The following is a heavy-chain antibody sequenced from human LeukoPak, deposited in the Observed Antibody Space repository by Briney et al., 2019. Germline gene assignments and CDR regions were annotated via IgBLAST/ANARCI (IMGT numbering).Heavy chain of an antibody. D-gene: IGHD3-10*01. CDR1: GFTFSSYG. CDR2: IRYDGSNK. J-gene: IGHJ4*02. CDR3: AKDRAGQGSYFDY. Sequence: PGGSLRLSCAASGFTFSSYGMRWVRQAPGKGLEWVAFIRYDGSNKYYADSVKGRFTISRDNSKNTLYLQMNSLRAEDTAVYYCAKDRAGQGSYFDYWGQGTLVTVSS. V-gene: IGHV3-30*02.